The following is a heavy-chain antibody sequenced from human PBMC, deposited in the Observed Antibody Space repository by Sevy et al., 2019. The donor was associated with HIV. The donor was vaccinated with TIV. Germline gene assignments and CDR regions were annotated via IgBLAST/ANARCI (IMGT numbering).Heavy chain of an antibody. J-gene: IGHJ6*03. V-gene: IGHV4-34*01. CDR2: INHRGVT. CDR3: PFASRVSVSAVPSGGQFSLKLTSVTAADTGIYYCARSTSTTDYWRHDSHIDV. Sequence: SETLSLTCAVSGGSFSDYFWAWIRQPPATGLEWIGEINHRGVTNYNPSLKTRVSMSAVPSRSQFSLKLTPVTAADTPNTPSPFASRVSVSAVPSGGQFSLKLTSVTAADTGIYYCARSTSTTDYWRHDSHIDVWGKGTSVTVSS. CDR1: GGSFSDYF. D-gene: IGHD2-15*01.